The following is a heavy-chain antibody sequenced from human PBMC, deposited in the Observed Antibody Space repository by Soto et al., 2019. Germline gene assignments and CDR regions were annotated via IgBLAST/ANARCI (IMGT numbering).Heavy chain of an antibody. CDR2: INHSGST. Sequence: SETLSLTCAVYGGSFSGYYWSWIRQPPGKGLEWIGEINHSGSTNHNPSLKSRVTISVDTSKNQFSLKLSSVTAADTAVYYCARSPPYYDSSGYYYTTFDYWGQGTLVTVSS. V-gene: IGHV4-34*01. CDR1: GGSFSGYY. J-gene: IGHJ4*02. CDR3: ARSPPYYDSSGYYYTTFDY. D-gene: IGHD3-22*01.